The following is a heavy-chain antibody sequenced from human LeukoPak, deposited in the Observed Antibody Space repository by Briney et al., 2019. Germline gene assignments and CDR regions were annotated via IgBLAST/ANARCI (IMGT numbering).Heavy chain of an antibody. Sequence: SETLSLTCTVSGGSISSYYWSWIRQPPGKGLEWIGYIYYSGSTNYNPSLKSRVTISVDTSKNQFSLKLSSVTAADTVVYYCARGIAAAATLEYYFDYWGQGTLVTVSS. CDR3: ARGIAAAATLEYYFDY. D-gene: IGHD6-13*01. J-gene: IGHJ4*02. CDR2: IYYSGST. CDR1: GGSISSYY. V-gene: IGHV4-59*01.